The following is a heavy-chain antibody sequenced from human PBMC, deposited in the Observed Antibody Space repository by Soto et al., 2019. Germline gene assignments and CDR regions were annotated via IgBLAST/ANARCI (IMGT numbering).Heavy chain of an antibody. CDR1: GYTFTGYY. CDR2: IIPIFGTA. CDR3: ARIYCSGGSCYSNWFDP. J-gene: IGHJ5*02. Sequence: SVKVSCKASGYTFTGYYIHWVRQAPGQGLEWMGGIIPIFGTANYAQKFQGRVTITADKSTSTAYMELSSLRSEDTAVYYCARIYCSGGSCYSNWFDPWGQGTLVTVSS. V-gene: IGHV1-69*06. D-gene: IGHD2-15*01.